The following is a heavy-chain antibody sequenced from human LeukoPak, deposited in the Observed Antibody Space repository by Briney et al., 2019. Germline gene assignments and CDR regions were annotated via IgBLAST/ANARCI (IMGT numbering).Heavy chain of an antibody. D-gene: IGHD6-19*01. J-gene: IGHJ4*02. Sequence: GGSLRLSCAASGFTFSSYAMSCVRQAPGKGLEWVSAISGSGGSTYYADSVKGRFTISRDNSKNTLYLQMNSLRAEDTAVYYCAKWYSSGWYFVAWDYWGQGTLVTVSS. CDR1: GFTFSSYA. CDR3: AKWYSSGWYFVAWDY. CDR2: ISGSGGST. V-gene: IGHV3-23*01.